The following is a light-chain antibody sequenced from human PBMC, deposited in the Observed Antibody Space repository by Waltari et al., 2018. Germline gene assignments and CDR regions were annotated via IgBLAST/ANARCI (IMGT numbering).Light chain of an antibody. J-gene: IGLJ2*01. V-gene: IGLV1-40*01. CDR1: GSHPGAGSD. CDR3: QSYDTSLSVV. Sequence: QSVLTQPPSVSGAPGQRVSISCTGTGSHPGAGSDVHWYQQLPGKAPRLLIYGTSSRPPGVPDRFFGSQSGTSASLAITGLQAEDEADYYCQSYDTSLSVVFGGGTKLTVL. CDR2: GTS.